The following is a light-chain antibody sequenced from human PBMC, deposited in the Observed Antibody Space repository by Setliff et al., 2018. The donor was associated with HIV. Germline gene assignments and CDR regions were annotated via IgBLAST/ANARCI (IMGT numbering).Light chain of an antibody. CDR2: EVR. Sequence: QSALTQPASVSGSPGQSITISCTGTSSDVGGYSYVSWYQQHPGKAPKLIIYEVRNRPSGVSNRFSGSKSGNTVSLTISGLQAEDEADYYCSSYAITNTLPFGTGTRSPS. V-gene: IGLV2-14*01. CDR3: SSYAITNTLP. CDR1: SSDVGGYSY. J-gene: IGLJ1*01.